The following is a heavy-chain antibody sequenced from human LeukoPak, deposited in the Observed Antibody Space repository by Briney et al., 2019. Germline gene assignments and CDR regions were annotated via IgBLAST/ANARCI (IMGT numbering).Heavy chain of an antibody. J-gene: IGHJ5*02. CDR3: ARGKRSCQTYRCYNWFDP. CDR2: IYTSGST. V-gene: IGHV4-61*02. CDR1: GGSISSGSYY. Sequence: SETLSLTCTVSGGSISSGSYYWSWIRQPAGKGLEWIGRIYTSGSTNYNPSLKSRVTISVDTSKNQFSLKLSSVTAADTAVHYCARGKRSCQTYRCYNWFDPWGQGTLVTVSS. D-gene: IGHD2-15*01.